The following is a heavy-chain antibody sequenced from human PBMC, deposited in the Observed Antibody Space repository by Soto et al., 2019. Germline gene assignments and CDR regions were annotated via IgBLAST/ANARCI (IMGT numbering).Heavy chain of an antibody. CDR3: ARAPRRTYYDYVWGSYRYCHFDY. CDR2: INPISGGT. CDR1: GYTFTGYY. V-gene: IGHV1-2*02. D-gene: IGHD3-16*02. J-gene: IGHJ4*02. Sequence: ASVKVSCKASGYTFTGYYMHWVRQAPGQGLEGMGWINPISGGTNYAQKFQGRVTMTRDTSISTAYMELSRLRSDDTAVYYCARAPRRTYYDYVWGSYRYCHFDYWGQGTLVTVSS.